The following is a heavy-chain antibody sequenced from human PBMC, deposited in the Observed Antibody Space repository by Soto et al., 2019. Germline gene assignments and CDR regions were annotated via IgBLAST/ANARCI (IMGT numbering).Heavy chain of an antibody. CDR3: ATGGLGLGY. V-gene: IGHV3-15*01. Sequence: EVQMVESGGGFMKPGGSLRLSCAASGFTFSNAWMNWVRQAPGKGLEWVGRVKSKVDGETIDYSAPVKGRFSISRDDSKNTVYLQMNSLKIEDTAVYYCATGGLGLGYWGQGTLVTVSS. CDR2: VKSKVDGETI. D-gene: IGHD1-26*01. CDR1: GFTFSNAW. J-gene: IGHJ4*02.